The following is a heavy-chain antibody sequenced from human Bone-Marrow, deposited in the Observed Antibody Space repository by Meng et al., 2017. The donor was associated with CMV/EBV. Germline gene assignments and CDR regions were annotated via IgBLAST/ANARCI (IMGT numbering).Heavy chain of an antibody. J-gene: IGHJ6*02. CDR3: ARTPEYSSSSFIHYYYYYGMDV. V-gene: IGHV1-69*05. CDR1: GGTFSSYA. D-gene: IGHD6-6*01. Sequence: SVKVSCKASGGTFSSYAISWVRQAPGQGLEWMGGIIPIFGTANYAQKFQGRVTITTDESTSTAYMELSSLRSEDKAVYYCARTPEYSSSSFIHYYYYYGMDVWGQGPTVTVSS. CDR2: IIPIFGTA.